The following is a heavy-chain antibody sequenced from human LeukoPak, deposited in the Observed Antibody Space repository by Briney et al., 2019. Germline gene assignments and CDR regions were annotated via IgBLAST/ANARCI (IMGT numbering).Heavy chain of an antibody. CDR1: GFTFSNSW. CDR3: ARGKTTVTTDAFDI. J-gene: IGHJ3*02. D-gene: IGHD4-17*01. CDR2: IKEDGSDK. V-gene: IGHV3-7*01. Sequence: GGSLRLSCLASGFTFSNSWMTWVRQAPGRGLEWVANIKEDGSDKQYVDSVRGRFTISRDNAKNSVSLQMDGLRAEDTAVYYCARGKTTVTTDAFDIWGQGTMVTVSS.